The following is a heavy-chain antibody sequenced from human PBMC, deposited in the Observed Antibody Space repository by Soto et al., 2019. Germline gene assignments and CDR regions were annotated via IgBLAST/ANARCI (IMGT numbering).Heavy chain of an antibody. J-gene: IGHJ5*02. D-gene: IGHD3-3*01. V-gene: IGHV3-23*01. CDR3: ANHEPVFHPLLAS. CDR2: ISDNADYT. CDR1: GLHFRDYD. Sequence: GGSMRLCCAASGLHFRDYDMSWVRKTPGKGLEWVSVISDNADYTYYADSVKGRFTISRDNSKNTLYLQMNSLRAEDTAIYLCANHEPVFHPLLASWGRGTLVPGS.